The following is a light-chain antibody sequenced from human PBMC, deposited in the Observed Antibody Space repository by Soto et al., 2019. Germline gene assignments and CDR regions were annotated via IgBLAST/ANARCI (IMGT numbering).Light chain of an antibody. CDR1: SSDVGTFNY. CDR2: EVS. Sequence: QSALTQPPSASGSPGQSVTISCTGTSSDVGTFNYVSWYQQYPGKAPKLLIYEVSTRPSGIPDRFSGSKSANTASLTVSGLQAEDEADYYCSSYAGNNTWVFGGGTKLTVL. CDR3: SSYAGNNTWV. V-gene: IGLV2-8*01. J-gene: IGLJ3*02.